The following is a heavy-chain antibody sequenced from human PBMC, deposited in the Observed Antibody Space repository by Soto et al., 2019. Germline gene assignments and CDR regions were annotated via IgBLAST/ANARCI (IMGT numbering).Heavy chain of an antibody. V-gene: IGHV3-33*01. CDR1: GFSFRNYV. CDR3: ARDDTVSTSDYFDY. D-gene: IGHD4-17*01. J-gene: IGHJ4*02. CDR2: IWNDGSKK. Sequence: GESLKISCAASGFSFRNYVMHWVRQAPGKGLEWVAVIWNDGSKKYYGDSVKGRFSISRDNANNTLYLQMKSLRAEDTAVYYCARDDTVSTSDYFDYWGQGALVTVSS.